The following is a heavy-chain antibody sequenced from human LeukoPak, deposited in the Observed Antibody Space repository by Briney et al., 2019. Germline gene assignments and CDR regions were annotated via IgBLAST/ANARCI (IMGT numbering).Heavy chain of an antibody. D-gene: IGHD2/OR15-2a*01. CDR3: ARILSMNSY. CDR1: GFTFSSYE. CDR2: ISSSGSTI. V-gene: IGHV3-48*03. J-gene: IGHJ4*02. Sequence: GGSLRLSCAASGFTFSSYEMNWVRQAPGKGLEWVSYISSSGSTIYYADSVKGRFTISRDNAKNSLYPQMNSLRAEDTAVYYCARILSMNSYWGQGTLVTVSS.